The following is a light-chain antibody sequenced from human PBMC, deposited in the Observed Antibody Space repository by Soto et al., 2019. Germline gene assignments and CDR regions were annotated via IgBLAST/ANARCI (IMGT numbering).Light chain of an antibody. V-gene: IGKV3-15*01. CDR2: YAS. J-gene: IGKJ3*01. CDR3: QHYSNWPPT. CDR1: DNVHRN. Sequence: EMVMTQSPATLSVSPGERVTLSCRASDNVHRNLAWYQQKPGQGPSLLIYYASIGATGVPDRFTGSGSGTEFTPTKRSLQSEDFGVYLCQHYSNWPPTFGIGTKVEIK.